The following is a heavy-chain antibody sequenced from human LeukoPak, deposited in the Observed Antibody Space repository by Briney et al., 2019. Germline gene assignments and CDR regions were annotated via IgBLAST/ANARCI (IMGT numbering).Heavy chain of an antibody. CDR3: ARERVRIAVAGAFDY. CDR1: GGSFSGYY. J-gene: IGHJ4*02. CDR2: INHSGST. Sequence: SETLSLTCAVYGGSFSGYYWSWIRQPPGKGLEWIGEINHSGSTNYNPSLKSRVTISVDTSKNQFSLKLSSVTAADTAVYYCARERVRIAVAGAFDYWGQGTLVTVSS. D-gene: IGHD6-19*01. V-gene: IGHV4-34*01.